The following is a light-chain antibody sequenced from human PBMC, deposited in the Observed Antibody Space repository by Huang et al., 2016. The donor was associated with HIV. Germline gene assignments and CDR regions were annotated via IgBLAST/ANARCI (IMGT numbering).Light chain of an antibody. Sequence: IQLTQSPSSLSASVGDRVTITCRASQGISNSLVWYQQKPGRAPKLLIYAASPLQSGVTSRFSGSGSGTDFTLTISSLQPEDSATYYCQQFSSYSPLTFGGGTKVEIK. CDR1: QGISNS. CDR3: QQFSSYSPLT. J-gene: IGKJ4*01. CDR2: AAS. V-gene: IGKV1-9*01.